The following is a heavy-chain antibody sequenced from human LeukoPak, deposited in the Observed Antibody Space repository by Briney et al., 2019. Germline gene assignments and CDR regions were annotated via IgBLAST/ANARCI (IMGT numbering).Heavy chain of an antibody. V-gene: IGHV3-30*02. CDR2: IWSDGSNK. D-gene: IGHD3/OR15-3a*01. Sequence: GGSLRLSCAPSGFTFRNYGMHWVRRTPGKGLGWVTFIWSDGSNKYYIDSVKGRFTISRDNSKNTLYLQMNSLRVEDTAVYYCAKDGQSEAPYALDVWGQGTTVIVSS. CDR3: AKDGQSEAPYALDV. J-gene: IGHJ6*02. CDR1: GFTFRNYG.